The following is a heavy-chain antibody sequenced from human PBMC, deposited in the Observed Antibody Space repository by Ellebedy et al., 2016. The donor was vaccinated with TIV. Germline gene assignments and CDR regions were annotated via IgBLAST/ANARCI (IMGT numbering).Heavy chain of an antibody. J-gene: IGHJ4*02. CDR2: ANAFGAST. V-gene: IGHV3-23*01. CDR3: VRVADRYYDSNRHLPFDS. CDR1: GFTFSNYA. D-gene: IGHD3-9*01. Sequence: GESLKISXAASGFTFSNYAMGWVRQAPGKGLEWVSIANAFGASTYYTDPVKGRFTISRDNSKNTLYLQMNSLTAEDTAVYYCVRVADRYYDSNRHLPFDSWGQGTLVIVSS.